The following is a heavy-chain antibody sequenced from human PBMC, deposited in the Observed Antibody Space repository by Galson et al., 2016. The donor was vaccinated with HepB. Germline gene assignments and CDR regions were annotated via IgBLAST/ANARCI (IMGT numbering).Heavy chain of an antibody. CDR1: GDSISNHYW. V-gene: IGHV4-4*01. D-gene: IGHD3-10*01. CDR3: ARDRDDMGRGVIMD. Sequence: ETLSLTCSVSGDSISNHYWWSWVRQPPGKGLEWIGEIWPTGSTHYSPSLKSRVTISVDTSKSQFSLKMSSVTAADTGVYFCARDRDDMGRGVIMDWGQGTLVTVSS. J-gene: IGHJ4*02. CDR2: IWPTGST.